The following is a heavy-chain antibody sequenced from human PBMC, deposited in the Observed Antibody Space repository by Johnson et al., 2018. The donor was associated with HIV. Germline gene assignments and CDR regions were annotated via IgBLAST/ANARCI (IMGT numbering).Heavy chain of an antibody. CDR2: IWYDGSNK. Sequence: QVQLVESGGGVVQPGRSLRLSCAASGFTFSSYGMHWVRQAPGKGLAWVAVIWYDGSNKYYADSVKGRFTISRDQSKNTLYLQMHSLRAEDTAVYYCARDSPYSSGWHDAFDIWGQGTMVTVSS. CDR1: GFTFSSYG. V-gene: IGHV3-33*01. J-gene: IGHJ3*02. D-gene: IGHD6-19*01. CDR3: ARDSPYSSGWHDAFDI.